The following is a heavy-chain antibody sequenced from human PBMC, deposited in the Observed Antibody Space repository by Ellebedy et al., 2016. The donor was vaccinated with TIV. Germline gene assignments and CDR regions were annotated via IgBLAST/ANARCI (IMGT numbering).Heavy chain of an antibody. CDR2: IYYSGST. CDR1: GGSISSGDYY. Sequence: SETLSLXCTVSGGSISSGDYYWSWIRQPPGKGLEWIGYIYYSGSTYYNPSLKSRVTISVDTSKNQFSLKLSSVTAADTAVYYCARVDLRDYYMDVWGKGTTVTVSS. CDR3: ARVDLRDYYMDV. V-gene: IGHV4-30-4*01. D-gene: IGHD3-9*01. J-gene: IGHJ6*03.